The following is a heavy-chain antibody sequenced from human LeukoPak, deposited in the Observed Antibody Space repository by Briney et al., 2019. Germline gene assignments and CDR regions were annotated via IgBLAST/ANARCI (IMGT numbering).Heavy chain of an antibody. D-gene: IGHD2-2*01. Sequence: SETLSLTCAVSGYSISSGYYWGWIRQAPGKGLEWIGSIYHSGSTHYNPSLKSRVTISVDTPKNQFSLKLSAVTAADTAVYYCARNGTSSYFDYSGQGTLVTVSS. V-gene: IGHV4-38-2*01. CDR1: GYSISSGYY. CDR2: IYHSGST. J-gene: IGHJ4*02. CDR3: ARNGTSSYFDY.